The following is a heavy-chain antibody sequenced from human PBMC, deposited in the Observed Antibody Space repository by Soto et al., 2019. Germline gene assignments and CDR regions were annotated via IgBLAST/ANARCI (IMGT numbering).Heavy chain of an antibody. Sequence: QVQLVQSGAEVQKPGSSVKVSCKASGGTFSSYTVSWVRQAPGQGLEWMGRIIPILGIANYAQKFQGRVTITADKSTSTAYMELSSLRSEDTAVYYCAREVATGWFDPWGQGTLVTVSS. V-gene: IGHV1-69*08. CDR2: IIPILGIA. CDR1: GGTFSSYT. CDR3: AREVATGWFDP. J-gene: IGHJ5*02. D-gene: IGHD5-12*01.